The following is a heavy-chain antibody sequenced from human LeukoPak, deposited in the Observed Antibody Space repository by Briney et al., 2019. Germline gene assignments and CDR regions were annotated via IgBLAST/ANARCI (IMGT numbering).Heavy chain of an antibody. V-gene: IGHV1-2*02. D-gene: IGHD4-11*01. CDR2: INPNSGGT. J-gene: IGHJ3*02. CDR1: GYTFTGYY. CDR3: ARVQTSGDAFDI. Sequence: ASVKVSCKASGYTFTGYYMHWVRQAPGQGLEWMGWINPNSGGTNYAQKFQGRVTMTRDTSISTAYMELSRLRSDDTAVYYCARVQTSGDAFDIWGQGTMVTVSS.